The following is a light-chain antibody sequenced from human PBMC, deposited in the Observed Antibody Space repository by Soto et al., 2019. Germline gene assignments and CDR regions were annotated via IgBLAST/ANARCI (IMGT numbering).Light chain of an antibody. Sequence: EIVLTQSPGTLSLSPGERATLSCRASQSVSSTYLAWYQQKPGQAPRLLIYGASSRATGTPDRFSGGGSGTDFTLTISRVEPEDFAVYYCQQCGSSPWTFGQGTKV. CDR1: QSVSSTY. V-gene: IGKV3-20*01. J-gene: IGKJ1*01. CDR3: QQCGSSPWT. CDR2: GAS.